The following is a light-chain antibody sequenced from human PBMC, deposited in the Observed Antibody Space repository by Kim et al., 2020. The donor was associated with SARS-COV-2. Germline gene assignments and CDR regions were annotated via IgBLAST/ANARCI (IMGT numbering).Light chain of an antibody. Sequence: QSALTQPPSASGSPGQSVAISCTGTSTAIGAYDYVSWYQQYPGKAPKLIISEVNKRPSGVPDRFSGSKSGNTASLTVSGLQAEDEAEYHCSSHAGTTNVFGGGTKMTVL. CDR3: SSHAGTTNV. V-gene: IGLV2-8*01. CDR2: EVN. CDR1: STAIGAYDY. J-gene: IGLJ3*02.